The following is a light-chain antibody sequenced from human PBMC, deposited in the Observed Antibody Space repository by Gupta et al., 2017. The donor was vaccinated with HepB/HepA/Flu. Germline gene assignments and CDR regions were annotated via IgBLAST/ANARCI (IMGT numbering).Light chain of an antibody. CDR1: QTVRSDY. J-gene: IGKJ1*01. V-gene: IGKV3-20*01. CDR3: QQYGPSLWT. Sequence: IVLTQSPGTLSLSPGERATLSCRASQTVRSDYLAWYRQQPGQPPRILLYGASHRAAGIPDRFSGSGSGTDFTLTISRLEPEDFAVYYCQQYGPSLWTFGQGTRVEIK. CDR2: GAS.